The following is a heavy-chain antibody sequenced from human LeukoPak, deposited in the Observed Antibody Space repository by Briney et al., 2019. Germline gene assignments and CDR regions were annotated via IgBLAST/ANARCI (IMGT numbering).Heavy chain of an antibody. J-gene: IGHJ4*02. CDR2: IYDSGST. V-gene: IGHV4-4*02. D-gene: IGHD5-18*01. Sequence: SGTLSLTCVVSGVSISSSNWWSGVRPPPGKGLEWIGEIYDSGSTNYNPSLKSRVTISVDKSRNQFSLRLTSVTAADTAVYFCAIGHSNSDYWGQGTLVTVSS. CDR1: GVSISSSNW. CDR3: AIGHSNSDY.